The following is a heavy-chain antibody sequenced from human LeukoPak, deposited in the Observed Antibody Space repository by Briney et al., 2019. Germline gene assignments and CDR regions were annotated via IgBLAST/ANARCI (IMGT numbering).Heavy chain of an antibody. CDR3: ARVVGYYDSSGFTIDY. CDR1: GGSISSSSYY. J-gene: IGHJ4*02. V-gene: IGHV4-61*01. Sequence: SETLSLTCTVSGGSISSSSYYWSWIRQPPGKGLEWIGYIYYSGSTNYNPSLKSRVTISVDTSKNQFSLKLSSVTAADTAVYYCARVVGYYDSSGFTIDYWGQGTLVTVSS. D-gene: IGHD3-22*01. CDR2: IYYSGST.